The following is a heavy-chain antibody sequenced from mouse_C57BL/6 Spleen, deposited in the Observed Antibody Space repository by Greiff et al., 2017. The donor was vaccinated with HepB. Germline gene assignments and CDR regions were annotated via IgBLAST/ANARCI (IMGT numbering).Heavy chain of an antibody. CDR2: ISGGGGNT. V-gene: IGHV5-9*01. D-gene: IGHD2-3*01. Sequence: EVHLVESGGGLVKPGGSLKLSCAASGFTFSSYTMSWVRQTPEKRLEWVATISGGGGNTYYPDSVKGRFTISRDNAKNTLYLQMSSLRSEDTALYYCARVNDGYSLYFDVWGTGTTVTVSS. J-gene: IGHJ1*03. CDR3: ARVNDGYSLYFDV. CDR1: GFTFSSYT.